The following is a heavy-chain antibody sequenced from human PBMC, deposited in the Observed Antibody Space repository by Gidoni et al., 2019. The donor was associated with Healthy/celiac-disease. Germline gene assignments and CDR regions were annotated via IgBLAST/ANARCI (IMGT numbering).Heavy chain of an antibody. CDR2: INSDGSST. J-gene: IGHJ6*03. CDR3: ARRGLDVTAPYYYYMDV. V-gene: IGHV3-74*01. Sequence: EVQLVESGGGLVQPGGSLRLSCSAFAFPFSSYWMHWVRQAPGKGLVWVSRINSDGSSTSYADSVKGRFTISRDNAKNTLYLQMNSLRAEDTAVYYCARRGLDVTAPYYYYMDVWGKGTTVTVSS. CDR1: AFPFSSYW.